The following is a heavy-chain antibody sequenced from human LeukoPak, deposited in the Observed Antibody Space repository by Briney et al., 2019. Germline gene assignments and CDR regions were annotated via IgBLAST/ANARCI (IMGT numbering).Heavy chain of an antibody. Sequence: GGSLRLSCAASGLTFHNTWMHWIRQAPGKGLVWVSRVKGDGITTTYADSVKGRFTISRDNAKNTLYLQMNSLRAEDTAVYYCAADGEYAFLVWGQGTMVTVSS. CDR2: VKGDGITT. D-gene: IGHD2/OR15-2a*01. CDR3: AADGEYAFLV. CDR1: GLTFHNTW. J-gene: IGHJ3*01. V-gene: IGHV3-74*01.